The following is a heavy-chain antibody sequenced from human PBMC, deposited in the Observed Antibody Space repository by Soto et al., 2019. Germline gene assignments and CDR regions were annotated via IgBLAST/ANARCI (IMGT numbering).Heavy chain of an antibody. J-gene: IGHJ5*02. CDR1: GFTFSSFE. Sequence: GGVLRLSCATSGFTFSSFEMNWVRQAPGKGLEWVSYISSSGSTIYYADSVKGRFTISRDNAKNSLYLQLNSLRAQDTAVYYCARGHILTGAKYNWFDPWGQGTLVTVSS. V-gene: IGHV3-48*03. D-gene: IGHD3-9*01. CDR3: ARGHILTGAKYNWFDP. CDR2: ISSSGSTI.